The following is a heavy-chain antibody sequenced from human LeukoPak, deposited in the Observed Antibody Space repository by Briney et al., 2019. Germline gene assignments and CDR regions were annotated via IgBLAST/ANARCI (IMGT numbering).Heavy chain of an antibody. D-gene: IGHD3-3*01. Sequence: ASVKVSCKASGYTFTSYDINWVRQATGQGLEWMGWMNPNSGNTGYAQKFQGRVTMTRNTSISAAYMELSSLRSEDTAVYYCARTYYDFWSGYWGTYFDYWGQGTLVTVSS. J-gene: IGHJ4*02. V-gene: IGHV1-8*01. CDR2: MNPNSGNT. CDR3: ARTYYDFWSGYWGTYFDY. CDR1: GYTFTSYD.